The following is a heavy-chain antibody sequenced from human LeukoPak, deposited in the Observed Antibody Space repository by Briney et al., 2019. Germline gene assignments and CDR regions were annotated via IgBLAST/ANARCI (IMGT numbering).Heavy chain of an antibody. V-gene: IGHV3-53*05. Sequence: GGSLRLSCAASGFTVSSNYMSWVRQAPGKGLEWVSVIYSGGSTYYADSVKGRFTISRDNSKNTLYLQMGSLRAEDMAVYYCARGKTIFGVVITVGAFDIWGQGTMVTVSS. CDR1: GFTVSSNY. D-gene: IGHD3-3*01. CDR3: ARGKTIFGVVITVGAFDI. J-gene: IGHJ3*02. CDR2: IYSGGST.